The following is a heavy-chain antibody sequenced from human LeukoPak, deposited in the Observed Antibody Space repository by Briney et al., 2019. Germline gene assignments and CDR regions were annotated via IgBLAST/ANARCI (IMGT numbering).Heavy chain of an antibody. CDR2: INPNSGGT. V-gene: IGHV1-2*02. CDR3: ARGSRFLEWYGGLIIAAAGPSFDY. J-gene: IGHJ4*02. CDR1: GYTFTGYY. D-gene: IGHD3-3*01. Sequence: GASVKVSCKASGYTFTGYYMHWVRQAPGQGLEWMGWINPNSGGTNYAQKFQGRVTMTRDTSISTAYMELSRLRSDDTAVYYCARGSRFLEWYGGLIIAAAGPSFDYWGQGTLVTVSS.